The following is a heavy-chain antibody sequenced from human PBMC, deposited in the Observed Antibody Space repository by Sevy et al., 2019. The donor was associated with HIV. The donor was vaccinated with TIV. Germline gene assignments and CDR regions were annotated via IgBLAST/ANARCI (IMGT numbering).Heavy chain of an antibody. V-gene: IGHV3-48*01. J-gene: IGHJ6*02. D-gene: IGHD3-9*01. Sequence: GGSLRLSCAASGFTFSSYSMNWVRQAPGKGLEWVSYISSSSSTIYYADSVKGRFTISRDNAKNSLYLQMNSLRAEDTAVYYCARGEYDILTGYPQPYYYYYGMDVLGQGTTVTVSS. CDR2: ISSSSSTI. CDR3: ARGEYDILTGYPQPYYYYYGMDV. CDR1: GFTFSSYS.